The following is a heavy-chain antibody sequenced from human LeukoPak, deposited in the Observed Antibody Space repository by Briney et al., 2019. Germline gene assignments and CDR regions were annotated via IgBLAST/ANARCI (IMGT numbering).Heavy chain of an antibody. CDR3: ARLFSSGWYYDY. D-gene: IGHD6-19*01. J-gene: IGHJ4*02. Sequence: SETLSLTCTVSGYSISSGYYWGWIRQPPGKGLEWIGSIYYSGSTYYNPSLKSRVTISVDTSKNQFSLKLSSVTAADTAVYYCARLFSSGWYYDYRGQGTLVTVSS. CDR2: IYYSGST. V-gene: IGHV4-38-2*02. CDR1: GYSISSGYY.